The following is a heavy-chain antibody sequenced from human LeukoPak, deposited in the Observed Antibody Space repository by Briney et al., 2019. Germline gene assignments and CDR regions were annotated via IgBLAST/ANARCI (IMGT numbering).Heavy chain of an antibody. CDR3: ARERAGIWDSFDY. J-gene: IGHJ4*02. CDR2: ISGSGGST. D-gene: IGHD3-10*01. V-gene: IGHV3-23*01. Sequence: TGASLRLSCAASGFTFNSYGMCWVRQAPGKGLEWVSVISGSGGSTYYADSVKGRFTISRDNSKNRLYLQMNSLRAEDTAVYYCARERAGIWDSFDYWGQGTLVTVSS. CDR1: GFTFNSYG.